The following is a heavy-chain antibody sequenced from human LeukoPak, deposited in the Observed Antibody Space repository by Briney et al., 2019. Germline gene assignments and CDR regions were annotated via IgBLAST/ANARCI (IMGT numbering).Heavy chain of an antibody. Sequence: PGGSLRLSCAASGFTFSSYWVHWVRHAPGKGLVWVSRVISDGSGTLYADSVKGRFTISRDNAKNTLYLQMNSLRAEDTAVYYCTRSSAYSYGLSWGQGTLVTVSS. CDR2: VISDGSGT. CDR1: GFTFSSYW. J-gene: IGHJ4*02. CDR3: TRSSAYSYGLS. V-gene: IGHV3-74*01. D-gene: IGHD5-18*01.